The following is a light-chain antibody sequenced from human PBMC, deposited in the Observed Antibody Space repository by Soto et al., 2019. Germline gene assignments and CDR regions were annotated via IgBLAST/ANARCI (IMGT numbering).Light chain of an antibody. CDR3: QQYNSSSRT. V-gene: IGKV1-5*01. CDR2: DAS. J-gene: IGKJ1*01. Sequence: DIQMTQCPSTLSASVGDRVTITCRATQSISSWLAWYQHKPGKAPKLLIYDASSLESGVPSRFSGSGSGTEFTLTISSRQPDDFATYYCQQYNSSSRTFGQGTKVEI. CDR1: QSISSW.